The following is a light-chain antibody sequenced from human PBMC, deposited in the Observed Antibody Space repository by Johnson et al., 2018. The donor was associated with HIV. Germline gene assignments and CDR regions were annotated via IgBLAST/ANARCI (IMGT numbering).Light chain of an antibody. Sequence: QSVLTQPPSVSVAPGQKVTVSCSGSSSNIGNNYVSWYQQLPGTAPKLLIYENNKRPSGIPDRFSASKSDTSATLGITGLQTGDEANYYCGTWDSSLSAYVFGTGTKVTVL. CDR1: SSNIGNNY. CDR3: GTWDSSLSAYV. CDR2: ENN. J-gene: IGLJ1*01. V-gene: IGLV1-51*02.